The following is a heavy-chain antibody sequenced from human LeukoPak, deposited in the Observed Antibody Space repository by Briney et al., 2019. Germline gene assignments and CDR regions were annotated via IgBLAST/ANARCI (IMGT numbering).Heavy chain of an antibody. V-gene: IGHV4-61*02. CDR2: IYISGST. CDR1: GGSISSGSYY. CDR3: ARALQTQRRGSGSYYYYMDV. D-gene: IGHD4-11*01. J-gene: IGHJ6*03. Sequence: SETLSLTCTVSGGSISSGSYYWSWIRQPAGKGLEWIGRIYISGSTNYNPSLKSRVTISVDTSKNQLSLKLSSVTAADTAVYYCARALQTQRRGSGSYYYYMDVWGKGTTVTVSS.